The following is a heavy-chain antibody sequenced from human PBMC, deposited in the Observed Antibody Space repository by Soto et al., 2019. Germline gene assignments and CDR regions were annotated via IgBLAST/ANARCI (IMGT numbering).Heavy chain of an antibody. CDR2: MNPKSGNT. CDR1: GYTFTSDD. D-gene: IGHD3-3*01. V-gene: IGHV1-8*01. Sequence: ASVKVSCKASGYTFTSDDINWVRQATGQGLEWMGWMNPKSGNTGYAQRFQGRVTMTRNTYISTAYMELSSLRSEDTAVYYCARGHGEHNYYYYGMDVWGQGTTVTVSS. CDR3: ARGHGEHNYYYYGMDV. J-gene: IGHJ6*02.